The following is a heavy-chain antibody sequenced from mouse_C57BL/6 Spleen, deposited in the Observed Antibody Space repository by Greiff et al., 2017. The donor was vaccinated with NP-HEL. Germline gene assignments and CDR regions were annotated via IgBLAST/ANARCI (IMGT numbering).Heavy chain of an antibody. CDR2: IYPGDGDT. J-gene: IGHJ2*01. CDR3: ASLGDYGYFDY. Sequence: ESGAELVKPGASVKISCKASGYAFSSYWMNWVKQRPGKGLEWIGQIYPGDGDTNYNGKFKGKATLTADKSSSTAYMQLSSLTSEDSAVYFCASLGDYGYFDYWGQGTTLTVSS. CDR1: GYAFSSYW. V-gene: IGHV1-80*01. D-gene: IGHD1-1*02.